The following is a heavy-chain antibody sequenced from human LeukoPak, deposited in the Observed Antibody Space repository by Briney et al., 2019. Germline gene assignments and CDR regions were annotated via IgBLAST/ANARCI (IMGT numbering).Heavy chain of an antibody. CDR3: ARDHPNCVGTDCLLFDY. CDR2: ITRGGAGT. CDR1: GFTFSSYA. D-gene: IGHD2-21*01. V-gene: IGHV3-23*01. Sequence: GGSLRLSCAASGFTFSSYAMSWVRQAPGKGLEWVSTITRGGAGTYYADSVKGRFTISRDNSKNTLYLRVNSLRAEDTAVYYCARDHPNCVGTDCLLFDYWGQGTLVTVSS. J-gene: IGHJ4*02.